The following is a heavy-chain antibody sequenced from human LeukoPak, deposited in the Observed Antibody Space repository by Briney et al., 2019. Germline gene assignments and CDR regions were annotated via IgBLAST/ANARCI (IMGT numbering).Heavy chain of an antibody. CDR3: ARVPGGYYVDFDY. Sequence: GGSLRLSCEASGFTFNLYAMMWVRQAPGKGLEWVAAIRGSGAITQYADSVKGRFTISRVNSRNTLFLQMNSLRAEDTAVYYCARVPGGYYVDFDYWGQGTLVTVSS. J-gene: IGHJ4*02. V-gene: IGHV3-23*01. D-gene: IGHD3-10*01. CDR1: GFTFNLYA. CDR2: IRGSGAIT.